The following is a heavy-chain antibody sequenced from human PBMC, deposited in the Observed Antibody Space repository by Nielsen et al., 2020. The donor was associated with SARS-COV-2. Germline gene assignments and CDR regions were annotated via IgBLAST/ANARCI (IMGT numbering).Heavy chain of an antibody. CDR1: GGSFSGYY. D-gene: IGHD5-18*01. CDR3: AREYSYGFGYYGMDV. CDR2: INHSGST. V-gene: IGHV4-34*01. J-gene: IGHJ6*02. Sequence: SETLSLTCAVYGGSFSGYYWSWIRQPPGKGLEWIGEINHSGSTNYNPSLKSRVTISVDTSKNQFSLKLSSVTAADTAVYYCAREYSYGFGYYGMDVWGQGTTVTVSS.